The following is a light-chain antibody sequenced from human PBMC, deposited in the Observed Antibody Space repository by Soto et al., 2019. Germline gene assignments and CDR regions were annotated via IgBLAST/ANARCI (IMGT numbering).Light chain of an antibody. CDR2: DNN. CDR3: GAWNSRLNTWV. V-gene: IGLV1-51*01. J-gene: IGLJ3*02. CDR1: NSDIGSHH. Sequence: QSVLTQPPSVSAAPGQKVTISCSGSNSDIGSHHVSWYQQFPGTAPKLFIYDNNKRPSGISGRFSASKSGTSATLGITGLQTGDEADYYCGAWNSRLNTWVFGGGTKLTVL.